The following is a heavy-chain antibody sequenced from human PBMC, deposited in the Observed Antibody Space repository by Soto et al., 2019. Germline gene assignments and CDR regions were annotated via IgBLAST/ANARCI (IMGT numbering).Heavy chain of an antibody. CDR2: LSESGSI. CDR1: GFTLGTYG. Sequence: GGSLRLSCAASGFTLGTYGMTWIRQAPGKGLEWVSTLSESGSIYYADSVKGRFTISRDSSRNTLYLQMNSLRAEDTAVYYCAKGHTYSSAWYWFDPWGQGTLVTVSS. V-gene: IGHV3-23*01. J-gene: IGHJ5*02. D-gene: IGHD6-19*01. CDR3: AKGHTYSSAWYWFDP.